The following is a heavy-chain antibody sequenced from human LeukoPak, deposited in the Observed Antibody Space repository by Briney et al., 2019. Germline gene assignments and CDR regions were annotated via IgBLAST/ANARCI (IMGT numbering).Heavy chain of an antibody. Sequence: ASVKVSCKASGYTFTSYGISWVRQAPGQGLEWMGWISAYNGNTNYAQKLQGRVTMTADTSTSTAYMELSSLTSDDTAVYYCAREKIGSGYDQDLDYWGQGTLVTVSS. CDR2: ISAYNGNT. CDR1: GYTFTSYG. V-gene: IGHV1-18*01. J-gene: IGHJ4*02. D-gene: IGHD5-12*01. CDR3: AREKIGSGYDQDLDY.